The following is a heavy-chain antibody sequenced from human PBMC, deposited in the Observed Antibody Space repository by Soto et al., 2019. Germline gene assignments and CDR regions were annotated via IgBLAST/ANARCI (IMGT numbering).Heavy chain of an antibody. CDR2: VKDGGHT. D-gene: IGHD5-12*01. Sequence: QVQLQQWGAGLLKPSETLSLNCAVTGGSLSGYYWSWIRQPPGKGLEWIGEVKDGGHTNYSPSLRGXXTXSXXLAHIHVSLRLNSVTAADTGVYYCARGQEGVVATHWDQGSLVTVSS. V-gene: IGHV4-34*01. CDR1: GGSLSGYY. CDR3: ARGQEGVVATH. J-gene: IGHJ4*02.